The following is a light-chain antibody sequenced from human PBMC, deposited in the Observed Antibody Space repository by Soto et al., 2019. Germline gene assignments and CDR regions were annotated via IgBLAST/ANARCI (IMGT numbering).Light chain of an antibody. CDR1: SSDVGSYNL. Sequence: QAVVTQPASVSGSPGQSITISCTGTSSDVGSYNLVSWYQQHPGKAPKLMIYEGSKRPSGVSNRFSGSKSGNTASLTISGLQAEDEADYYCCSYAGSSLVVFGGGTKVTVL. CDR3: CSYAGSSLVV. J-gene: IGLJ2*01. V-gene: IGLV2-23*01. CDR2: EGS.